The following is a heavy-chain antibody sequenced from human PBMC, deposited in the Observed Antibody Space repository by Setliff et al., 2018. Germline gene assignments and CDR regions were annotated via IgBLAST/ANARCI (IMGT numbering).Heavy chain of an antibody. J-gene: IGHJ1*01. Sequence: PSETLSLTCTVSDGSLSTYYWSWIRQPPGKGLEFIGYVYYSGTANYSPSLRSRLTISVDTSKNQISLKLMSVTAADTAVYYCASRNSDGGPEYFQHWGQGALVTVSS. CDR3: ASRNSDGGPEYFQH. D-gene: IGHD1-26*01. V-gene: IGHV4-59*12. CDR1: DGSLSTYY. CDR2: VYYSGTA.